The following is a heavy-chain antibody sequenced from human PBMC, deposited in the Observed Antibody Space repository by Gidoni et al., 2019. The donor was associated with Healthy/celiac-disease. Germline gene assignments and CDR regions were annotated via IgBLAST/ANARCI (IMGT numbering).Heavy chain of an antibody. V-gene: IGHV3-73*02. CDR2: IRSKANSYAT. J-gene: IGHJ6*03. Sequence: EVQLVESGGGLVQPGGSLKLSCAASGFTFGGSAMPWVRQASGKGLEWVGRIRSKANSYATAYAASVKGRFTISRDDSKNTAYLQMNSLKTEDTAVYYCTLYYYDSSGYNAYYYYYYMDVWGKGTTVTVSS. CDR3: TLYYYDSSGYNAYYYYYYMDV. D-gene: IGHD3-22*01. CDR1: GFTFGGSA.